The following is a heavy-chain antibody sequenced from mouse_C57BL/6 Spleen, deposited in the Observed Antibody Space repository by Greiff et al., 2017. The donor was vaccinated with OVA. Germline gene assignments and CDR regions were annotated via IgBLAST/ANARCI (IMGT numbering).Heavy chain of an antibody. D-gene: IGHD2-5*01. CDR2: INPNNGGT. CDR1: GYTFTDYY. J-gene: IGHJ3*01. V-gene: IGHV1-26*01. CDR3: ARKNSNYVFAD. Sequence: EVQLQQSGPELVKPGASVKISCKASGYTFTDYYMNWVKQSHGKSLEWIGDINPNNGGTSYNQKFKGKATLTVDKSSSTAYMELRSLTSEDSAVYYCARKNSNYVFADWGQGTLVTVSA.